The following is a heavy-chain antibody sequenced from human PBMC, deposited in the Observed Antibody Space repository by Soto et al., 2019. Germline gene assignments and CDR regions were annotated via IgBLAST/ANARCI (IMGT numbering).Heavy chain of an antibody. D-gene: IGHD3-10*01. V-gene: IGHV3-48*02. Sequence: GGSLRLCCVASGFTFSSHSMNWVRQAPGKGLEWVSYISGGSKSIYYAASVKGRFTISRDNAKNSLYLEMNSLRDEDTAVYSCVRDSRRGYGMDVWGPGTTVTVSS. CDR3: VRDSRRGYGMDV. J-gene: IGHJ6*02. CDR2: ISGGSKSI. CDR1: GFTFSSHS.